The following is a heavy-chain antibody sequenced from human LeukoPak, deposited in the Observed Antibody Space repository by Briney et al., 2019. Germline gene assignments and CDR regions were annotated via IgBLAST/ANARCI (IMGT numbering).Heavy chain of an antibody. CDR1: GYTFTSYG. CDR2: ISTYNGNT. J-gene: IGHJ4*02. CDR3: ARDLPYSSSWESIDY. D-gene: IGHD6-13*01. Sequence: ASVKVSCKASGYTFTSYGIIWVRQAPGQGLEWMGWISTYNGNTNYAQKIQGRVTMTTDTSTSTAYMELRSLRSDDTAVYYCARDLPYSSSWESIDYWGQGTLVAVSS. V-gene: IGHV1-18*01.